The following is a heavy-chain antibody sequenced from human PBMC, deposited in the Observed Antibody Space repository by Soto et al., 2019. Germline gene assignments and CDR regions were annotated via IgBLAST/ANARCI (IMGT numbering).Heavy chain of an antibody. J-gene: IGHJ4*02. D-gene: IGHD1-1*01. CDR3: ARDSLRLERHRYYFDY. V-gene: IGHV1-69*12. CDR2: IIPIFGTA. Sequence: QVQLVQSGAEETKPGSSVKVSCKASGGTFSSYAISWVRQAPGQGLEWMGGIIPIFGTANYAQKFQGRVTITADESTSTAYMELSSLRSEDTCVYYCARDSLRLERHRYYFDYWGQGTLVTVSS. CDR1: GGTFSSYA.